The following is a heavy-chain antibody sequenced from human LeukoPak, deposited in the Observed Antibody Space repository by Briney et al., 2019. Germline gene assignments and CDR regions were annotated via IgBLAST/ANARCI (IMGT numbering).Heavy chain of an antibody. D-gene: IGHD3-9*01. J-gene: IGHJ3*02. Sequence: GGSLRLSCAASGFTVSSNYMSWVRQAPGKGLEWVSVIYSGGSTYYADSVKGRFTISRDNSKNTPYLQMNSLRAEDTAVYYCARDGGPQYYDILTGYYRGGAFDIWGQGTMVTVSS. CDR1: GFTVSSNY. CDR2: IYSGGST. CDR3: ARDGGPQYYDILTGYYRGGAFDI. V-gene: IGHV3-53*01.